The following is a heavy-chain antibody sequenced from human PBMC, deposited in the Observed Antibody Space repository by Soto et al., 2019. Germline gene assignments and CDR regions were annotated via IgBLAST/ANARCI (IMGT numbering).Heavy chain of an antibody. Sequence: SETLSLTCTISGGSVSVYYWSWIRQSTGQGLEWIGYIYASGSPYYNPSLRSRVTISADTSKNQISLKLTSPTAADTAVYYRERGVGSSPPKYWGPGTLVTVSS. CDR1: GGSVSVYY. D-gene: IGHD1-26*01. J-gene: IGHJ4*02. CDR3: ERGVGSSPPKY. CDR2: IYASGSP. V-gene: IGHV4-59*02.